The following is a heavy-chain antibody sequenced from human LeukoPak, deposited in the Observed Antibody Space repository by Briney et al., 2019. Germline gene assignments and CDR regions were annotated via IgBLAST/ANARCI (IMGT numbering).Heavy chain of an antibody. CDR2: IFSNGDT. CDR1: EFTVSRNY. J-gene: IGHJ4*02. V-gene: IGHV3-53*01. CDR3: TRDQMNY. D-gene: IGHD5-24*01. Sequence: GGSLRLSCTASEFTVSRNYMLWVRRAPGKGLEWVSLIFSNGDTHYADSVKGRFTISRDTSKNTVSLQMNSLRVEDTAMYYCTRDQMNYWGQGTLVTVSS.